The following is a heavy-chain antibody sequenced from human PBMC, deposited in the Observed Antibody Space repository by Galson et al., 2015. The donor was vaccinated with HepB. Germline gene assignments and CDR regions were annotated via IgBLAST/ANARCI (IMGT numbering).Heavy chain of an antibody. CDR3: KGGSGWYTDPEYFQH. J-gene: IGHJ1*01. D-gene: IGHD6-19*01. CDR2: ISGNGGST. Sequence: SLRLSCAASGFTFSSYAMSWVRQAPGKGLEWVSSISGNGGSTYYADSVKGRFTISRDNSKNTLYLQMNSLRAEDTAVYYCKGGSGWYTDPEYFQHWGQGTLVTVSS. CDR1: GFTFSSYA. V-gene: IGHV3-23*01.